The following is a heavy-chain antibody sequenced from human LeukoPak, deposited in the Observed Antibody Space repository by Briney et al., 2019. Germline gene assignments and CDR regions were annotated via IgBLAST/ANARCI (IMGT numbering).Heavy chain of an antibody. CDR1: GYTFTGYY. J-gene: IGHJ5*02. CDR3: ARDRA. D-gene: IGHD3-10*01. CDR2: INPNSGDT. V-gene: IGHV1-2*02. Sequence: ASVKVSCKASGYTFTGYYMHWVRQAPGQGLEWMGWINPNSGDTNYAQKLQGRVTMTTDTSTSTAYMELRSLRSDDTAVYYCARDRAWGQGTLVTVSS.